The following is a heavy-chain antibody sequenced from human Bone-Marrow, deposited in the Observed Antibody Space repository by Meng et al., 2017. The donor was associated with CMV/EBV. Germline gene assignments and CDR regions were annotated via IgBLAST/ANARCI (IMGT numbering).Heavy chain of an antibody. CDR3: ARVRVTATTQYKENWFDP. D-gene: IGHD1-1*01. J-gene: IGHJ5*02. Sequence: SVKVSCKASGGTFSSYTISWVRQAPGQGLEWMGRIIPILGIANYAQKFQGRVTITADESTTTAYMELSSLRSNDTAVYYCARVRVTATTQYKENWFDPWGQGTLVTVSS. CDR2: IIPILGIA. CDR1: GGTFSSYT. V-gene: IGHV1-69*02.